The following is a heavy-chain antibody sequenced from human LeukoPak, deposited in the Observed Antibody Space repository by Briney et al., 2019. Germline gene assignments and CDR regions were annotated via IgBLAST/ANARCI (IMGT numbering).Heavy chain of an antibody. CDR1: GGSISSGGYY. J-gene: IGHJ6*03. CDR3: ARDWYCSSTSCSDQYYYYYYMDV. Sequence: SQTLSLTCTVSGGSISSGGYYWSWIRQPAGKGLEWIGRIYTSGSTNYNPSLKSRVTISVDTSKNQFSLKLSSVTAADTAVYYCARDWYCSSTSCSDQYYYYYYMDVWGKGTTVTVSS. V-gene: IGHV4-61*02. CDR2: IYTSGST. D-gene: IGHD2-2*01.